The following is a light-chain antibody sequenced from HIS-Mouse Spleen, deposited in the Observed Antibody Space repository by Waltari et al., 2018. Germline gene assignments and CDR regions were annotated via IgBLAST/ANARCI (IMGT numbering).Light chain of an antibody. V-gene: IGLV2-14*01. Sequence: QSALTQPASVSGSPGQSITISCTGPSSAVGGYNYVSWYQQHPGKAPKLMIYEVSNRPSGVSNRFSGSKSGNTASLTISGLQAEDEADYYCSSYTSSSTLWVFGGGTKLTVL. J-gene: IGLJ3*02. CDR2: EVS. CDR1: SSAVGGYNY. CDR3: SSYTSSSTLWV.